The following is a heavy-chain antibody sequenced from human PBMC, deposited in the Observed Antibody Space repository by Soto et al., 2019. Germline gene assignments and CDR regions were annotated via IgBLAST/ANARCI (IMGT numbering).Heavy chain of an antibody. J-gene: IGHJ6*02. CDR1: GGTFSSYT. CDR2: IIHILGIA. CDR3: ARGGAWGYYYGMDV. Sequence: QVQLVQSGAEVKKPGSSVKVSCKASGGTFSSYTISWVRQAPGQGLEWMGRIIHILGIANYAQKFQGRVTITADKSTSTDYMELSSLRSEDTAVYYCARGGAWGYYYGMDVWGQGTTVTDSS. D-gene: IGHD3-16*01. V-gene: IGHV1-69*02.